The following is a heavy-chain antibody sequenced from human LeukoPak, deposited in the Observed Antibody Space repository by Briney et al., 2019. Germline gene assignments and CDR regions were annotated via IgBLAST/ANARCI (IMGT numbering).Heavy chain of an antibody. D-gene: IGHD1/OR15-1a*01. CDR2: IKKDGSEI. CDR1: EFPFSDSW. Sequence: PGGSLRLSCAVSEFPFSDSWMYWVRQAPGKGLEGVANIKKDGSEISYVDSVQGRFIISRDNAKNSLYLQMNSLRVEDTAVYFCAGGNSMNVWGKGTAVTVSS. V-gene: IGHV3-7*03. J-gene: IGHJ6*04. CDR3: AGGNSMNV.